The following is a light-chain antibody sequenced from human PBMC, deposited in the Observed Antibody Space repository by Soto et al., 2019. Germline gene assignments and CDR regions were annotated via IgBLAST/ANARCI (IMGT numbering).Light chain of an antibody. J-gene: IGKJ1*01. CDR3: QQYGSSPRT. Sequence: EIVLTQSPGTLSLSPGERATLSCRASQSVSSSYLAWYQQKPGQAPRLLIYGASSRATGAPDRVSGSGSGTDLPHTFSSLEPEDSAVYYCQQYGSSPRTVGQGTKVDLK. V-gene: IGKV3-20*01. CDR2: GAS. CDR1: QSVSSSY.